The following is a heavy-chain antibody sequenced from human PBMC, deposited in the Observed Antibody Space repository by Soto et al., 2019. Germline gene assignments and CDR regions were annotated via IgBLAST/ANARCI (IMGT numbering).Heavy chain of an antibody. CDR1: CGSISSGDYY. D-gene: IGHD3-22*01. J-gene: IGHJ4*02. CDR3: ARGHYYDSSGYYLDY. V-gene: IGHV4-30-4*01. Sequence: SETLSLTCTVSCGSISSGDYYWSWIRQPPGKGLEWIGYIYYSGSTYYNPSLKSRVTISVDTSKNQFSLKLSSVTAADTAVYYCARGHYYDSSGYYLDYWGQGTLVTVSS. CDR2: IYYSGST.